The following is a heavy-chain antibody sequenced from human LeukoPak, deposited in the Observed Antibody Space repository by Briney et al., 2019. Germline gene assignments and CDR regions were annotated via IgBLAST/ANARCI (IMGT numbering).Heavy chain of an antibody. V-gene: IGHV3-30-3*01. J-gene: IGHJ4*02. Sequence: PGGSLRLSCAASGFTFSDYAMHWVRQAPGRGLEWAAVISFDGNNKYYADSVKGRFTISRDNSKNTLYLQMNSLRAEDTAVYYCAKARLSVTTKACPDYWGQGTLVTVSS. D-gene: IGHD4-17*01. CDR3: AKARLSVTTKACPDY. CDR2: ISFDGNNK. CDR1: GFTFSDYA.